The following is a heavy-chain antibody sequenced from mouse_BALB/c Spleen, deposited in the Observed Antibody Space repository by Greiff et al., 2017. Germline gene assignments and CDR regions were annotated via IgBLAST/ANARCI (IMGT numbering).Heavy chain of an antibody. CDR3: ARCGNSWYFDV. CDR2: IYPYNGGT. V-gene: IGHV1S29*02. CDR1: GYTFTDYN. D-gene: IGHD2-1*01. Sequence: EVQLVESGPELVKPGASVKISCKASGYTFTDYNMHWVKQSHGKSLEWIGYIYPYNGGTGYNQKFKSKATLTVDNSSSTAYMELRSLTSEDSAVYYCARCGNSWYFDVWGAGTTVTVSS. J-gene: IGHJ1*01.